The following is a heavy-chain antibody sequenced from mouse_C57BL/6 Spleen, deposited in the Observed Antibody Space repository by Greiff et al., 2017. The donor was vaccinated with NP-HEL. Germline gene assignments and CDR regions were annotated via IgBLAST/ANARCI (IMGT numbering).Heavy chain of an antibody. CDR2: IYWDDDK. J-gene: IGHJ2*01. D-gene: IGHD2-2*01. Sequence: VKLQESGPGILQSSQTLSLTCSFSGFSLSTSGMGVSWIRQPSGKGLEWLAHIYWDDDKRYNPSLKSRLTISKDTSRNQVFLKITSVDTADTATYYCARREGYGYDYFDYWGQGTTLTVSS. CDR3: ARREGYGYDYFDY. CDR1: GFSLSTSGMG. V-gene: IGHV8-12*01.